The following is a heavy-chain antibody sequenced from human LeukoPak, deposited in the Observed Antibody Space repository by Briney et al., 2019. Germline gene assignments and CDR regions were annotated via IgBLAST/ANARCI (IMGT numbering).Heavy chain of an antibody. V-gene: IGHV3-30*02. Sequence: PGGTLRLSCAASGFTFSSYGMHWVRQAPGKGLEWVAFIRYDGSNKYYADSVKGRFTISRDNSKNTLYLQMNSLRVEDTAVYYCAKDQPPYYYDSGSYSDLDYWGQGTLVTVSS. CDR1: GFTFSSYG. CDR3: AKDQPPYYYDSGSYSDLDY. CDR2: IRYDGSNK. D-gene: IGHD3-10*01. J-gene: IGHJ4*02.